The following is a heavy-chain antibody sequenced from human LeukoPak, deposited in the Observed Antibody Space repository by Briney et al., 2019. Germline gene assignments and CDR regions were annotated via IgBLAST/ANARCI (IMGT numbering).Heavy chain of an antibody. V-gene: IGHV4-39*01. Sequence: PSETLSLTCTVSGGSISSSYWSWIRQPPGKGLEWIGSIYYSGSTYYNPSLKSRVTISVDTSKNQFSLKLSSVTAADTAVYYCARFAGTTNWFDPWGQGTLVTVSS. CDR1: GGSISSSY. D-gene: IGHD1-7*01. J-gene: IGHJ5*02. CDR2: IYYSGST. CDR3: ARFAGTTNWFDP.